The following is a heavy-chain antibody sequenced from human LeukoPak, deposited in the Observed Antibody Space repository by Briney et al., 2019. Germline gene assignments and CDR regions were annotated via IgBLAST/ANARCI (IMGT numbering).Heavy chain of an antibody. V-gene: IGHV3-30*03. CDR2: TSFDGTNK. D-gene: IGHD3-10*01. CDR3: ARDGGRATIVRGIIIMSVGDL. Sequence: GRSLRLSCAASGFAFSNYGMHWVRQAPGQGLEWVAVTSFDGTNKYYADSLKGRFTISRDNSKNTVYLQMNSLRPEDTAVYYCARDGGRATIVRGIIIMSVGDLWGQGALVTVST. CDR1: GFAFSNYG. J-gene: IGHJ5*02.